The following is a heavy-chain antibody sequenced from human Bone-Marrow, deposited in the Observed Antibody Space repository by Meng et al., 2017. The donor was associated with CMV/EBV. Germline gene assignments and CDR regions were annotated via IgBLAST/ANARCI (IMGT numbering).Heavy chain of an antibody. CDR2: ISGSGSDSTI. CDR3: ARDFYDFWSGYYTTGRDNWFDP. V-gene: IGHV3-11*04. CDR1: GFTFSDYY. D-gene: IGHD3-3*01. J-gene: IGHJ5*02. Sequence: GESLKISCAASGFTFSDYYMTWIRQAPGKGLEWVSYISGSGSDSTIYYADSVKGRFTISRDNAKNSLYLQMNSLRVEDTAVYYCARDFYDFWSGYYTTGRDNWFDPCGQGTLVTVSS.